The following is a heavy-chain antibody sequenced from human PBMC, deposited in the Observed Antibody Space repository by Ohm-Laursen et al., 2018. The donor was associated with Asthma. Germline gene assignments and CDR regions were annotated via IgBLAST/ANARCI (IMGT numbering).Heavy chain of an antibody. D-gene: IGHD1-26*01. J-gene: IGHJ4*02. Sequence: SDTLSLTCPASGDSFGAYYLSWIRQLPGQGLEWIGQITHAGYANYKASLESRVTISVDTSKEQFSLNVNSVTDADTAVYFCVASRQSAWGWDLWGQGTLVTVAS. CDR3: VASRQSAWGWDL. CDR2: ITHAGYA. CDR1: GDSFGAYY. V-gene: IGHV4-34*08.